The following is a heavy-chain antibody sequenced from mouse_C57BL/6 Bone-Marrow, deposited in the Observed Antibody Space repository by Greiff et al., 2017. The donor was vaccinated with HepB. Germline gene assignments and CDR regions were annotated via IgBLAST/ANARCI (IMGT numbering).Heavy chain of an antibody. CDR3: TRSITTVAYYYAMDY. J-gene: IGHJ4*01. Sequence: QVHVKQSGAELVRPGASVTLSCKASGYTFTDYEMHWVKQTPVHGLEWIGAIDPETGGTAYNQKFKGKAILTADKSSSTAYMELRSLTSEDSAVYYCTRSITTVAYYYAMDYWGQGTSVTVSS. CDR2: IDPETGGT. CDR1: GYTFTDYE. V-gene: IGHV1-15*01. D-gene: IGHD1-1*01.